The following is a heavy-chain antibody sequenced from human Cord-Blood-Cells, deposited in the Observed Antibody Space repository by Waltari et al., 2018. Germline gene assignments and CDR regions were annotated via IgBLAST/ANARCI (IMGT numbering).Heavy chain of an antibody. CDR2: IYYSGST. J-gene: IGHJ3*02. D-gene: IGHD6-19*01. Sequence: QLQLQESGPGLVKPSETLSLTCTVSGGSISSSSYYWGWIRQPPGKGLEWIGSIYYSGSTYYNPSLKSRVTIAVDTSKIQFSLKLRSVTAADTAVDYWARTLGCYDAFDIWGQGTMVTVSS. CDR3: ARTLGCYDAFDI. CDR1: GGSISSSSYY. V-gene: IGHV4-39*01.